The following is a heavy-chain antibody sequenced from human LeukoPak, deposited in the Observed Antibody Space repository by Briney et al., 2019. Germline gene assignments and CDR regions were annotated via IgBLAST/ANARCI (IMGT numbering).Heavy chain of an antibody. CDR1: GFTFSSYA. V-gene: IGHV3-30*07. D-gene: IGHD6-13*01. J-gene: IGHJ4*02. CDR2: ISYGGSNK. CDR3: ARSGGSWYLDY. Sequence: GGSLRLSCAASGFTFSSYAMHWVRQAPGKGLEWVAVISYGGSNKYYADSVKGRFTISRDNSKNTVYLQMNSLRAEDTAVYLCARSGGSWYLDYWGQGTLVTVSS.